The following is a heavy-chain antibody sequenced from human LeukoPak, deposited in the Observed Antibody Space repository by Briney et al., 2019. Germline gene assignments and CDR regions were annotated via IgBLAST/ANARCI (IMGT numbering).Heavy chain of an antibody. V-gene: IGHV5-51*01. CDR2: IDPSDSDT. J-gene: IGHJ4*02. CDR3: ARRGIATYYVDY. CDR1: GYSFTTYW. Sequence: GESLKISCKASGYSFTTYWIGWVRQMPGKGLEWMGIIDPSDSDTRYSPFFQGQVTISADKSISTAYLQWSSLKASDTAVYYCARRGIATYYVDYWGQGTQVTVSS. D-gene: IGHD3-10*01.